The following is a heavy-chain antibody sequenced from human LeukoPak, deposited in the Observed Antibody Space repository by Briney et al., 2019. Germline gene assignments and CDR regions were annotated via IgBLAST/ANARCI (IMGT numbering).Heavy chain of an antibody. J-gene: IGHJ6*02. CDR3: ARLRMGDYYYYYGMDV. CDR1: GGSISSYY. D-gene: IGHD3-16*01. V-gene: IGHV4-59*01. CDR2: IYYSGST. Sequence: PSETLSLTCTVSGGSISSYYWSWIRQPPGKGLEWIGYIYYSGSTNYNPSLKSRVTISVDTSKNQFSLKLSSVTAADTAVYYCARLRMGDYYYYYGMDVWGQGTTVTVSS.